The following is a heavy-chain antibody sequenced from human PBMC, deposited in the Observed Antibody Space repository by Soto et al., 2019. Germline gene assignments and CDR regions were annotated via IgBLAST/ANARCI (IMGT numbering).Heavy chain of an antibody. J-gene: IGHJ4*02. CDR3: ATRFYDISGYYLFYFES. CDR2: INHSGST. CDR1: GGSFSFYY. D-gene: IGHD3-22*01. V-gene: IGHV4-34*01. Sequence: QVQLHQWGAGLLKPSETLSLTCAVSGGSFSFYYWSWIRQPPGKVLECIGEINHSGSTNYNSSLKSRITISVGTSKNQFSPKLSSVTAAHTSVYYCATRFYDISGYYLFYFESWGQGTLVTVPS.